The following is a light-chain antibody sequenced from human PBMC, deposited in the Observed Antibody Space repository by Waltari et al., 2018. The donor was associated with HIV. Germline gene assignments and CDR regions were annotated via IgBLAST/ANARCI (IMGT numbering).Light chain of an antibody. Sequence: PGERATLSCRASQSVTSSFLSWYQQKPGQAPRLLIYGASSRATGIPDRFSGSGSGTDFTLTISRLEPEDFAVYYCQQYGSSPLTFGGGTKVDIK. CDR2: GAS. J-gene: IGKJ4*01. CDR1: QSVTSSF. V-gene: IGKV3-20*01. CDR3: QQYGSSPLT.